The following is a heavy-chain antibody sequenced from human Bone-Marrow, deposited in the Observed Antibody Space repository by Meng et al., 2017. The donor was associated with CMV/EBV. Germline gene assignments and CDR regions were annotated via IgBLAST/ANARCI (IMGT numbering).Heavy chain of an antibody. CDR2: IIPMFGTA. V-gene: IGHV1-69*12. CDR1: GDTFSRYG. D-gene: IGHD2-15*01. Sequence: QVQVVQLGAGGKKPGSSVKVSCKASGDTFSRYGVSWVRQAPGQGLEWMGGIIPMFGTANYAQSFQGRLTITADESRTTAYMELRSLRFDDTAVYYCARDASAVDWYFDLWGRGTLVTVSS. CDR3: ARDASAVDWYFDL. J-gene: IGHJ2*01.